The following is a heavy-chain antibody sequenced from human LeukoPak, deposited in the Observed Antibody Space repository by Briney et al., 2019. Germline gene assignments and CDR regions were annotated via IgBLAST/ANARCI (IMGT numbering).Heavy chain of an antibody. V-gene: IGHV1-24*01. J-gene: IGHJ3*02. CDR2: FDPEDGET. CDR1: GYTLTELS. D-gene: IGHD2-21*02. CDR3: ATLKAVEMTVGAFDM. Sequence: GASVKVSCKVSGYTLTELSMHWVRQAPGKGLEWMGGFDPEDGETIYAQKFQARVTMTEDTSTDTAYMELNSLRSDDTAVYYCATLKAVEMTVGAFDMWGQGTMVTVSS.